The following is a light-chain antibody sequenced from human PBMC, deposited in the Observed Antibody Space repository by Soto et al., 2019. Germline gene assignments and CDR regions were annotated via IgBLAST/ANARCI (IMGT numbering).Light chain of an antibody. CDR2: DAS. J-gene: IGKJ1*01. V-gene: IGKV3-20*01. CDR1: QGVASSH. Sequence: EIVLTQSPGTLSLSPGERATLSCRASQGVASSHLAWYQHKPGQAPRLLIYDASNRATGTPDRFSGSGSGTDFTLTITRLEPEDFAVYFCQQYGTSPQTFGQGNKVEIK. CDR3: QQYGTSPQT.